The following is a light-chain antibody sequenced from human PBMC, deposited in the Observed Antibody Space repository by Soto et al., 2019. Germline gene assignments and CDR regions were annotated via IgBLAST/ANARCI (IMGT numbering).Light chain of an antibody. J-gene: IGKJ4*01. CDR3: QQYGSSPLT. Sequence: TQSPATLSLSPLEIATLSFMASQSVSGSYLAWYQQKPGQAPRLLIFGASNRANGIPDRFSGSGSGTDFTLTISRLEPEDFAVFYCQQYGSSPLTFGGGTKVDI. V-gene: IGKV3-20*01. CDR1: QSVSGSY. CDR2: GAS.